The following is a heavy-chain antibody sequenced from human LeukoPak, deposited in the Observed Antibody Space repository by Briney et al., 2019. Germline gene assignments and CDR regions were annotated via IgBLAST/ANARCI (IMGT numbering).Heavy chain of an antibody. CDR3: AREPVRPAADVFDI. CDR1: GDSITSVIYY. V-gene: IGHV4-61*02. D-gene: IGHD2-2*01. J-gene: IGHJ3*02. CDR2: IYTSGST. Sequence: SETLSLTCTVSGDSITSVIYYWSWIRQPAGKGLEWIGRIYTSGSTNYNPSLKSRVTISLDTSKNQFSLNLSSVTAADTAVYYCAREPVRPAADVFDIWGQGTMVTVSS.